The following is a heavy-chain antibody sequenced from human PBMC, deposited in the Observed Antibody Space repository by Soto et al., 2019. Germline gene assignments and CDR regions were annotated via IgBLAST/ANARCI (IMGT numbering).Heavy chain of an antibody. Sequence: EVQLVESGGGLVQPGGSLRLSCAASGFTFSSYWMSWVRQAPGKGLEWVANIKQDGSEKYYVDSVKGRFTISRDNAKNSLYLQMNSRRAEDTAVYYCASAEPKYSSSPDYGMDVWGQGTTVTVSS. V-gene: IGHV3-7*05. J-gene: IGHJ6*02. CDR2: IKQDGSEK. D-gene: IGHD6-6*01. CDR3: ASAEPKYSSSPDYGMDV. CDR1: GFTFSSYW.